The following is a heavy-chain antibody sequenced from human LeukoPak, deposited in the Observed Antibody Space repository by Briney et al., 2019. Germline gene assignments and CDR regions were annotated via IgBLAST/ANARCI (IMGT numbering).Heavy chain of an antibody. D-gene: IGHD3-9*01. V-gene: IGHV3-21*01. J-gene: IGHJ4*02. CDR2: ISSSSYI. CDR1: GFTFSSYS. Sequence: GGSLRLSCAASGFTFSSYSMNWVRQAPGKGLEWVSSISSSSYIYYADSVKGRFTISRDNAKNSLYLQMNSLRAEDTAVYYCARRLVQTEFDYWGQGTLVTVSS. CDR3: ARRLVQTEFDY.